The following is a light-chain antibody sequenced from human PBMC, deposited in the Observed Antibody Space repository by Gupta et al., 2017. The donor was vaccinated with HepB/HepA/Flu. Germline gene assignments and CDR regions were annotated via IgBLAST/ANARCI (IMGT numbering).Light chain of an antibody. Sequence: DIQMTQSPSSLSASVGDRVTITCRASQSISSYLNWYQQKPGKAPKLLIYDASSLESGVPSRFSGSGSGTDFTLTISRLQPEDFATYYCQQCDSTPKTFGQGTKLEIK. CDR3: QQCDSTPKT. CDR2: DAS. CDR1: QSISSY. J-gene: IGKJ1*01. V-gene: IGKV1-39*01.